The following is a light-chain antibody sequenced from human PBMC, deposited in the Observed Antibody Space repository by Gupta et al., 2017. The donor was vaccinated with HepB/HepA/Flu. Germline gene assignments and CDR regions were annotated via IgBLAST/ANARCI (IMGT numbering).Light chain of an antibody. V-gene: IGLV3-19*01. CDR3: NSRESSGNLVV. CDR1: SLRSDY. J-gene: IGLJ2*01. Sequence: SSELTQDPAVSVALGQTVRITCPGDSLRSDYASWYQQKPGQAPVLVIYGKNNRPSGIPDRFSGSISGNTASLTITGAQAEDEADYYCNSRESSGNLVVFGGGTKLTVL. CDR2: GKN.